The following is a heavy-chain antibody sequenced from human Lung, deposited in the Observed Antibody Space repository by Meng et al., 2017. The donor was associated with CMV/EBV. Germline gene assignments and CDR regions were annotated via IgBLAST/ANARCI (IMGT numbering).Heavy chain of an antibody. V-gene: IGHV4-30-4*01. CDR1: GGSMSIGKYY. CDR2: IHHSGSA. D-gene: IGHD2-21*01. J-gene: IGHJ4*02. Sequence: QVHAQESGPGPVVPQQTLSLTCTVSGGSMSIGKYYWSWIRQPPWKGLEWIGYIHHSGSAYYNPSLKSRVSISVDTSKNQFSLNLNSMTAADTAVYHCASFDHIPRRNYFDYWGQGTLVTVSS. CDR3: ASFDHIPRRNYFDY.